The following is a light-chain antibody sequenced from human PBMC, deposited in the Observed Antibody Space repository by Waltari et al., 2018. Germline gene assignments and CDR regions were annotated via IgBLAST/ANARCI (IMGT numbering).Light chain of an antibody. CDR2: GKN. Sequence: SSELTQDPAVSVALGQTVRITCQGDSLRSYYASWYQQKAGQAPVLVISGKNNRPSGITDRCSGSRSGNTASLTITRAQAEDAADYYCNSRDSSGNPLVAFGGGTKLTVL. J-gene: IGLJ2*01. CDR1: SLRSYY. CDR3: NSRDSSGNPLVA. V-gene: IGLV3-19*01.